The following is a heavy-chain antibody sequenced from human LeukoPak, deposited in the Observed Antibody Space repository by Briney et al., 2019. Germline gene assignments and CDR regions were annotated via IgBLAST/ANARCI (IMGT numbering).Heavy chain of an antibody. D-gene: IGHD3-16*01. J-gene: IGHJ4*02. CDR3: ARGLGVGSLYNC. V-gene: IGHV1-8*01. CDR2: MNPNSGNT. CDR1: GYTFTSYD. Sequence: ASVKVSCKVSGYTFTSYDINWVRQATGQGLEWMGWMNPNSGNTGYAQKFQGRVAMTRNTSISTAYMELSSLRSEDTAVYYCARGLGVGSLYNCWGQGTLVTVSS.